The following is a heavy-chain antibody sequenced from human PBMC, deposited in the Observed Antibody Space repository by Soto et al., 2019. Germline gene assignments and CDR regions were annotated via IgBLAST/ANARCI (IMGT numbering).Heavy chain of an antibody. CDR3: ATVGSVWNVEYYYSGMDV. V-gene: IGHV1-24*01. CDR1: GYTLTELS. Sequence: ASVKVSCKVSGYTLTELSMHWVRQAPGKGLEWMGGFDPEDGETIYAQKFQGRVTMTEDTSTDTAYMELSSLRSEDTAVYYCATVGSVWNVEYYYSGMDVWGQGTTVTVSS. J-gene: IGHJ6*02. D-gene: IGHD1-1*01. CDR2: FDPEDGET.